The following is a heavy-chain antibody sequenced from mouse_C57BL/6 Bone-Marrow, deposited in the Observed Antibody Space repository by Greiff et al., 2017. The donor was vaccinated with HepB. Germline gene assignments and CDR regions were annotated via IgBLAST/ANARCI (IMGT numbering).Heavy chain of an antibody. V-gene: IGHV5-4*01. CDR2: ISDGGSYT. Sequence: EVQVVESGGGLVKPGGSLKLSCAASGFTFSSYAMSWVRQTPEKRLEWVATISDGGSYTYYPDNVKGRFTISRDNAKNNLYLQMSHLKSEDTAMYYCAREQDSSGYWGQGTLVTVSA. CDR1: GFTFSSYA. CDR3: AREQDSSGY. J-gene: IGHJ3*01. D-gene: IGHD3-2*02.